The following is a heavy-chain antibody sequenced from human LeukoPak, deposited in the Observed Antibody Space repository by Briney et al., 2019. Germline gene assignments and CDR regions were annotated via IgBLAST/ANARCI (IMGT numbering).Heavy chain of an antibody. CDR3: ARAFRNYYDSRGTFDY. Sequence: GGSLRLSCAASGFTFSSYWMSWVHQAPGKGLEWVANIKQDGSEKYYVDSVKGRFTISRDNAKNSLYLQMNSLRAEDTAVYYCARAFRNYYDSRGTFDYWGQGTLVTVSS. J-gene: IGHJ4*02. V-gene: IGHV3-7*01. D-gene: IGHD3-22*01. CDR2: IKQDGSEK. CDR1: GFTFSSYW.